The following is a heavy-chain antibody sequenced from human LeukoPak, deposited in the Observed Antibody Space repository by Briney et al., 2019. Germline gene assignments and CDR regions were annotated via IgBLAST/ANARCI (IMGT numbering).Heavy chain of an antibody. J-gene: IGHJ6*03. Sequence: GASVEVSCKASGYTFTSYGISWVRQAPGQGLEWMGWISAYNGNTNYAQKLQGRVTMTTDTSTSTAYMELRSLRSDDTAVYYCARIHGASYYYYYMDVWGKGTTVTVSS. CDR3: ARIHGASYYYYYMDV. D-gene: IGHD1-26*01. CDR1: GYTFTSYG. V-gene: IGHV1-18*01. CDR2: ISAYNGNT.